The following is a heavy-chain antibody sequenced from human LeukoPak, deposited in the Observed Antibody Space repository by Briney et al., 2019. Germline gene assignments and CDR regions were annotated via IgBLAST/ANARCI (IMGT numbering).Heavy chain of an antibody. Sequence: SVKVSCKASGGTFSSYAISWVRQAPGQGLEWMGRIIPIFGTANYAQKFQGRVTITTDESTSTAYMELSSLRSEDTAVYYCARDHLPLAYYDRLVAFDNWGQGTMVTVSS. CDR3: ARDHLPLAYYDRLVAFDN. CDR1: GGTFSSYA. J-gene: IGHJ3*02. D-gene: IGHD3-22*01. CDR2: IIPIFGTA. V-gene: IGHV1-69*05.